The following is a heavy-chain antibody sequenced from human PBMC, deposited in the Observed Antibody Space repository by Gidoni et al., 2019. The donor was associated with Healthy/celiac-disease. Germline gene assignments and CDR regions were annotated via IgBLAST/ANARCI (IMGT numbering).Heavy chain of an antibody. V-gene: IGHV3-48*03. J-gene: IGHJ5*02. CDR2: ISSSGSTI. D-gene: IGHD6-13*01. CDR1: GFTFSSYE. CDR3: ARDASSSWYGNWFDP. Sequence: EVQRVEAGGGLVQPGGSLRLSCAASGFTFSSYEMNWVRQAPGKGLEWVSYISSSGSTIYYADSVKGRFTISRDNAKNSLYLQMNSLRAEDTAVYYCARDASSSWYGNWFDPWGQGTLVTVSS.